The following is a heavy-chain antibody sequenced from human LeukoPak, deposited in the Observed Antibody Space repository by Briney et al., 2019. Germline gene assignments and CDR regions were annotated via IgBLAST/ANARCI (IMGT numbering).Heavy chain of an antibody. CDR1: GGSISSSSYY. Sequence: SETLSLTCTVSGGSISSSSYYWGWIRRPPGKGLEWIGSIYYSGSTYYNPSLKSRVTISVDTSKNQFSLKLSSVTAADTAVYYCARHLPGAPTPLVSSWFDPWGQGTLVTVSS. D-gene: IGHD1-26*01. CDR3: ARHLPGAPTPLVSSWFDP. V-gene: IGHV4-39*01. CDR2: IYYSGST. J-gene: IGHJ5*02.